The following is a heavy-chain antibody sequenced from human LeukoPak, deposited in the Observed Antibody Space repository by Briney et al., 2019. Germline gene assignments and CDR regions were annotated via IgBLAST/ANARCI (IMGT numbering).Heavy chain of an antibody. J-gene: IGHJ4*02. CDR1: GCTFSSYA. CDR2: IIPIFGTA. CDR3: ARDRVSVGLSLGELSSLYFDY. Sequence: ASVKVSCKASGCTFSSYAISWVRQAPGQGLEWMGGIIPIFGTANYAQKFQGRVTITADESTSTAYMELSSPRSEDTAVYYCARDRVSVGLSLGELSSLYFDYWGQGTLVTVSS. V-gene: IGHV1-69*13. D-gene: IGHD3-16*02.